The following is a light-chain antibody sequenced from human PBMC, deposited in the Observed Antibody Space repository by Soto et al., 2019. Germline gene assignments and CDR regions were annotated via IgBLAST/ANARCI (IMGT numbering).Light chain of an antibody. Sequence: QSVLTQPASVSESPGQSITISCTGTSSDVGGYNYVSWFQQHPGKAPKLLIYEVTNRPSGVSNRFSGSKSGNTASLTISGLQAEDEADYYCTSYTSSSTLHVLFGGGTKVTVL. CDR3: TSYTSSSTLHVL. CDR1: SSDVGGYNY. V-gene: IGLV2-14*01. CDR2: EVT. J-gene: IGLJ3*02.